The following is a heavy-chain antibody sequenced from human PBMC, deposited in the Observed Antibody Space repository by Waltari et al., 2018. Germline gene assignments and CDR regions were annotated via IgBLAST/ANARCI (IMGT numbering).Heavy chain of an antibody. CDR1: GFTLRSFW. Sequence: EVQLVESGGGLVQPGGALSHSCAASGFTLRSFWMSWASQAPGKGXEWVANINQDGSGTYYVDSVKCRFTISRDNAKNSVFLQMNSLRAEDTAVYYCQRGDYWGQGTLVTVSS. CDR3: QRGDY. CDR2: INQDGSGT. V-gene: IGHV3-7*04. J-gene: IGHJ4*02.